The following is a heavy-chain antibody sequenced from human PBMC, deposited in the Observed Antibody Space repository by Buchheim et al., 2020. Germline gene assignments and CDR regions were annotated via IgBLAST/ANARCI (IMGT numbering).Heavy chain of an antibody. Sequence: EVQLVESGGGLVQPGGSLRLSCEASGFTFRSYWMHWVRQAPGKGLVWVSRINSDGSSTDYADSVKGRFTISRDNAKNTQYLQMNSLRAEDTAVYYCAKDQSPRYSSSWYETVYYYYGMDVWGQGTT. D-gene: IGHD6-13*01. CDR2: INSDGSST. CDR3: AKDQSPRYSSSWYETVYYYYGMDV. V-gene: IGHV3-74*01. J-gene: IGHJ6*02. CDR1: GFTFRSYW.